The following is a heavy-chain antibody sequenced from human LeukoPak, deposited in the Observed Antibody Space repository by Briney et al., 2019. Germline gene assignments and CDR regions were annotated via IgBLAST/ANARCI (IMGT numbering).Heavy chain of an antibody. J-gene: IGHJ4*02. V-gene: IGHV4-59*11. Sequence: SETLSLTCSVSGGSIIGPYWTWIRQSPGKGLEWIGYVYNTVDMNYNPSLQSRVTISVDMSKNHVSLRLNSVTAADTAIYYCARSRNYDSSGYNPTHYFDSWGQGALVTVSS. CDR3: ARSRNYDSSGYNPTHYFDS. CDR1: GGSIIGPY. CDR2: VYNTVDM. D-gene: IGHD3-22*01.